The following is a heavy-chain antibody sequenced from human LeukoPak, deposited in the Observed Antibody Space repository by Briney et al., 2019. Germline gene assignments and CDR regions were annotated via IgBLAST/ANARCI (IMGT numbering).Heavy chain of an antibody. CDR1: GFTFSDYY. D-gene: IGHD3-3*01. Sequence: GVSLRLSCAASGFTFSDYYMSWIRQAPGKGLEWVSYISSSSSYTNYADSVKGRFTISRDNAKNSLYLQMNSLRAEDTAVYYCARMGPRVPFSFDYWGQGTLVTVSS. CDR3: ARMGPRVPFSFDY. CDR2: ISSSSSYT. J-gene: IGHJ4*02. V-gene: IGHV3-11*03.